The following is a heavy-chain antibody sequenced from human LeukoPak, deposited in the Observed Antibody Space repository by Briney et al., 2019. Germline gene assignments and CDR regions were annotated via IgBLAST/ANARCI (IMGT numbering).Heavy chain of an antibody. J-gene: IGHJ4*02. CDR3: ARDFDMGITPGDDFDF. CDR2: IKEDGTYT. Sequence: GGSLRLSCAASGFSFSKYWMHWVRQPPGEGLVWVARIKEDGTYTSYADSVKGRFTISRDNARNTVFLQMNSLRAEDTAVYYCARDFDMGITPGDDFDFWGQGTLVTVSS. CDR1: GFSFSKYW. D-gene: IGHD3-9*01. V-gene: IGHV3-74*01.